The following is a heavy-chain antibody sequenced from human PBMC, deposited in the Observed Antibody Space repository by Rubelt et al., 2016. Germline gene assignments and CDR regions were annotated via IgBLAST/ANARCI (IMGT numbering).Heavy chain of an antibody. CDR3: ARSGSSYGSETFDY. CDR1: GGSITSSSHY. Sequence: QLHLQESGPGLVKPSETLSLTCTVSGGSITSSSHYWAWIRQPPGKGLEWIASIHYSGHITYNPSLQSRVPTTVDTTKNQFALKLSAVTAADTAVYYCARSGSSYGSETFDYWGQGTLVTVSS. D-gene: IGHD5-18*01. V-gene: IGHV4-39*01. CDR2: IHYSGHI. J-gene: IGHJ4*02.